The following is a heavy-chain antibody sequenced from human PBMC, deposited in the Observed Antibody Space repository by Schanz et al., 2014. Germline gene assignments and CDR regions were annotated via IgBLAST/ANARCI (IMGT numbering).Heavy chain of an antibody. J-gene: IGHJ6*02. CDR1: GFTFSVYW. CDR3: VKDLQRELLRDDHYYGMDV. Sequence: QVQLVESGGGVVQPGRSLRLSCAASGFTFSVYWMHWVRQPPGEGLVSVSRISGDGTTTSYADSVKGRFTISRDNSKNTMYLQMNSLRAEDTAVYYCVKDLQRELLRDDHYYGMDVWGQGTTVTVSS. CDR2: ISGDGTTT. V-gene: IGHV3-NL1*01. D-gene: IGHD1-26*01.